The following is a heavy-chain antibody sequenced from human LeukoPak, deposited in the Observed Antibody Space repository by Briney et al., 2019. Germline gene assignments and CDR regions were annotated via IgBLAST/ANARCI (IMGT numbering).Heavy chain of an antibody. D-gene: IGHD4-17*01. J-gene: IGHJ4*02. CDR1: GFTFDDYA. CDR2: ISWNSGSI. V-gene: IGHV3-9*01. CDR3: AKDGQPTVTTVDY. Sequence: GGSLRPSCAASGFTFDDYAMHWVRQAPGKGLEWVSGISWNSGSIGYADSVKGRFTISRDNAKNSLYLQMNSLRAEDTALYYCAKDGQPTVTTVDYWGQGTLVTVSS.